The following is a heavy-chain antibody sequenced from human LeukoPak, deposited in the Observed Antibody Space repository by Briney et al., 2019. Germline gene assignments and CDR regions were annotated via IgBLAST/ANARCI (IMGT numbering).Heavy chain of an antibody. J-gene: IGHJ4*02. CDR1: GGSFSGYY. V-gene: IGHV4-34*01. D-gene: IGHD3-22*01. Sequence: SETLSLTCAVYGGSFSGYYWSWIRQPPGKGLEWIGEINHSGSTNYNPSLKSRVTISVDTSKNQFSLKLSSVTAADTAVYYCARGGYCYDSGSPEYWGQGTLVTVSS. CDR2: INHSGST. CDR3: ARGGYCYDSGSPEY.